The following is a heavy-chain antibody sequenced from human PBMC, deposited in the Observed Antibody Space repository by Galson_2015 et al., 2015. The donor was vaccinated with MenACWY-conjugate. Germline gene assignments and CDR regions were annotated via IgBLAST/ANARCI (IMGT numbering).Heavy chain of an antibody. Sequence: ALRLSCAASGFAFSTYWLHWVRHAPGKGLVWVSRINSDGRSTSYEDAVKGRFTISRDNATNTLYLQMNSLRAEDTAVYYCARLGGNYRTTSHFDYWGQGTLVTVSS. CDR2: INSDGRST. D-gene: IGHD1-26*01. J-gene: IGHJ4*02. CDR3: ARLGGNYRTTSHFDY. V-gene: IGHV3-74*01. CDR1: GFAFSTYW.